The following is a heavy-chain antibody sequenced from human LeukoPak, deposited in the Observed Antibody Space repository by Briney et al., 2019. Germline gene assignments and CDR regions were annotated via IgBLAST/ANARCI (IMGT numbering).Heavy chain of an antibody. Sequence: ASVKVSCKASGGTFSSYAISWVRQAPGQGLEWMGRIIPILGIANYAQKFQGRVTITADKSTSTAYMELSSLRSEDTAVYYCARGKSVRKSGYSYGYPQVDQTSYYGMDVWGQGTTVTVSS. V-gene: IGHV1-69*04. J-gene: IGHJ6*02. D-gene: IGHD5-18*01. CDR1: GGTFSSYA. CDR2: IIPILGIA. CDR3: ARGKSVRKSGYSYGYPQVDQTSYYGMDV.